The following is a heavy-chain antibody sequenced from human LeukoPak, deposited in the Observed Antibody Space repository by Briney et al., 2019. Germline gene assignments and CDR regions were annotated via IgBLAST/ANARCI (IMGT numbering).Heavy chain of an antibody. J-gene: IGHJ4*02. CDR3: ARSGSYDSSGPVDY. V-gene: IGHV3-9*03. Sequence: PGGSLRLSCAASGFTFDDYAMHWVRQAPGKGLEWVSGISWNSGSIGYADSVKGRFTISRDNAKNSLYLQMNSLRAEDMALYYRARSGSYDSSGPVDYWGQGTLVTVSS. D-gene: IGHD3-22*01. CDR1: GFTFDDYA. CDR2: ISWNSGSI.